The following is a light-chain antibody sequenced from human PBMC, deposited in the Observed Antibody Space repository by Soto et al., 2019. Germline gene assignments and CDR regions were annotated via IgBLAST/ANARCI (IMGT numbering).Light chain of an antibody. CDR1: QSISNY. V-gene: IGKV1-5*03. J-gene: IGKJ1*01. CDR3: QHCDSYWT. Sequence: DIQLTQAPSTLSASVGARVTITCRSSQSISNYLAWCLQKAGKAPKVLIYKASSLESGVPSRFSGSGSGTEFTPTISTLQPDDFANYYCQHCDSYWTFGQGTKVEIK. CDR2: KAS.